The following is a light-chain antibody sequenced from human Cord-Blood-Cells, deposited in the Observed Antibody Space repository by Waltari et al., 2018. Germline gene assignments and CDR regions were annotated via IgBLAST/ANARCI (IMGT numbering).Light chain of an antibody. CDR1: QSVSSN. V-gene: IGKV3-15*01. J-gene: IGKJ2*01. CDR3: QQYNNWPVYT. Sequence: EIVMTQSPATLSVSPGERATLSCRASQSVSSNLAWYQQKPGQAPRLLIYGASTRATGSPARFSGSGSGTEFTLTISSLQSEDFAVYYCQQYNNWPVYTFGQGTKLEIK. CDR2: GAS.